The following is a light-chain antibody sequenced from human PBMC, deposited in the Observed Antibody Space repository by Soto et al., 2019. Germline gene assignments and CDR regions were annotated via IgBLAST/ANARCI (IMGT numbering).Light chain of an antibody. V-gene: IGKV3-11*01. CDR2: DAS. J-gene: IGKJ3*01. CDR3: QQRAKWPPFT. Sequence: EIVLTQSPATLSLSPGERATLSCRASQSVSNYLAWYQQKHGQAPRLLIYDASNRASGIPARFSGSGSGTDFTLTISSLEPEDFAVYFCQQRAKWPPFTFGPGTKVGIK. CDR1: QSVSNY.